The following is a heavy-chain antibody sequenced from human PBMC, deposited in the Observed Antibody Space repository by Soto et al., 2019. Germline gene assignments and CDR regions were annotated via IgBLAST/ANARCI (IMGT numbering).Heavy chain of an antibody. J-gene: IGHJ4*02. CDR2: IKQDGSEK. CDR1: VFTFSSYC. Sequence: EVQLVESGGGLVQPGGSLRLSCAASVFTFSSYCMSWVRQAPGKGLEWVANIKQDGSEKYYVDSVKGRFTISRDNAKNSLYLQMNSLRAGDTAVYYCARDNLVATPGDYWGQGTLVTVSS. V-gene: IGHV3-7*01. CDR3: ARDNLVATPGDY. D-gene: IGHD5-12*01.